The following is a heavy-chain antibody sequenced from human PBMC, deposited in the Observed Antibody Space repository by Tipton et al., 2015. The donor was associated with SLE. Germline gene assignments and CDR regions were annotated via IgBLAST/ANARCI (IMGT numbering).Heavy chain of an antibody. CDR2: TYYRSKWYN. J-gene: IGHJ4*02. Sequence: TLSLTCAISGDSISSDSAAWNWIRQSPSRGLEWLGRTYYRSKWYNDYADFMRGRITINADTSENHFSLLLNSVSPDDSAVYYCARVQGRTPWFPGSYGFFDLWGQGTLITVSS. CDR1: GDSISSDSAA. D-gene: IGHD1-26*01. CDR3: ARVQGRTPWFPGSYGFFDL. V-gene: IGHV6-1*01.